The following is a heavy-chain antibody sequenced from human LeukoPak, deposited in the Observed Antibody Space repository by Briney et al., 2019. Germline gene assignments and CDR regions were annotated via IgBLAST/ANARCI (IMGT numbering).Heavy chain of an antibody. CDR1: GGSASSGSYY. D-gene: IGHD5-18*01. Sequence: PSETLSLTCTVSGGSASSGSYYWSWIRQPPGKGLEWIGYIYYSGSTNYNPSLKSRVTISVDTSKSQFSLKLSSVTAADTAVYYCARGSRGYSYGWGQGTLVTVSS. J-gene: IGHJ4*02. CDR3: ARGSRGYSYG. V-gene: IGHV4-61*01. CDR2: IYYSGST.